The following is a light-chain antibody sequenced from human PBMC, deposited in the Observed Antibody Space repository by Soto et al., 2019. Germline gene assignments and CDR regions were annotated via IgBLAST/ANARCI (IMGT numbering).Light chain of an antibody. J-gene: IGKJ5*01. CDR3: QQYHRSSIT. CDR2: AAS. Sequence: DIQMTQSPSSLSASVGDRVTITCRASQSISSYLNWYQQKPGKAPKLLIYAASSLQSGVPSRFSGSGSGTDFTLTISSLQPEDFATYYCQQYHRSSITFGQGTRLGI. CDR1: QSISSY. V-gene: IGKV1-39*01.